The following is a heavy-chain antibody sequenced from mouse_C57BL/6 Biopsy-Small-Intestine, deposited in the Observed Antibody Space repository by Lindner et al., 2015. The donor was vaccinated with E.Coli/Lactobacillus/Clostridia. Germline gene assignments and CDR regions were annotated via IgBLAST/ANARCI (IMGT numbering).Heavy chain of an antibody. CDR1: GYAFSSYW. Sequence: VQLQESGAELVKPGASVKISCKASGYAFSSYWMNWVKQRPGKGLEWIGQIYPGDGDTNYNGKFKGKATLTADKSSSTAYMQLSSLTSEDSAVYFCARGGYDGYFLYAMDYWGQGTSVTVSS. CDR3: ARGGYDGYFLYAMDY. J-gene: IGHJ4*01. CDR2: IYPGDGDT. D-gene: IGHD2-3*01. V-gene: IGHV1-80*01.